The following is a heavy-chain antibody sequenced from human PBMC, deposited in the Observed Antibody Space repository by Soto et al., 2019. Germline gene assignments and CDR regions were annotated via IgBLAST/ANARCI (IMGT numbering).Heavy chain of an antibody. CDR3: AKTAYYDFWSGYSLGYYFDY. D-gene: IGHD3-3*01. CDR2: ISGSGGST. CDR1: GFTFSSYA. V-gene: IGHV3-23*01. Sequence: PGGSLRLSCAASGFTFSSYAMSWVRQAPGKGLEWVSAISGSGGSTYYADSVKGRFTISRDNSKNTLYLQMNSLRAEDTAVYYCAKTAYYDFWSGYSLGYYFDYWGQGTLVTVSS. J-gene: IGHJ4*02.